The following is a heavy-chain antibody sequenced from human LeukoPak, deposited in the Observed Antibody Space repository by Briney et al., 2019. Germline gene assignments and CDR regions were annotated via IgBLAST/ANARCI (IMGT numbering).Heavy chain of an antibody. V-gene: IGHV3-23*01. CDR1: GFIFSSYA. Sequence: GGSLRLSCAASGFIFSSYAMSWVRQAPGKGLEWVSAISGSGGSTYYADSVKGRFTISRDKSKNTLYLQMNSLRAEDTAVYYCAKDDCSGGSCYSGENWGQGTLVTVSS. D-gene: IGHD2-15*01. CDR3: AKDDCSGGSCYSGEN. J-gene: IGHJ4*02. CDR2: ISGSGGST.